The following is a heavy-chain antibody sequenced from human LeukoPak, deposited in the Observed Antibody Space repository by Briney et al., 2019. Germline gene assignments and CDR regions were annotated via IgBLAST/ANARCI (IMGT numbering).Heavy chain of an antibody. Sequence: PGESLRLSCAASGFTFSSYGMHWVRQAPGKGLEWVAVIWYDGSNKYYADSVKGRFTISRDNSKNTLYLQMNSLRAEDTAVYYCARGGGGYDDWFDYWGQGTLVTVSS. CDR2: IWYDGSNK. CDR3: ARGGGGYDDWFDY. D-gene: IGHD5-12*01. CDR1: GFTFSSYG. J-gene: IGHJ4*02. V-gene: IGHV3-33*01.